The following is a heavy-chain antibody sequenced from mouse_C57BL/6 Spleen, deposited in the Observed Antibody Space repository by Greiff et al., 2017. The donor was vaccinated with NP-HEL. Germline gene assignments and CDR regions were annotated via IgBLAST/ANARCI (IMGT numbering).Heavy chain of an antibody. J-gene: IGHJ1*03. D-gene: IGHD2-4*01. CDR3: ARTDYRSWYFDV. V-gene: IGHV1-80*01. Sequence: VKLMESGAELVKPGASVKISCKASGYAFSSYWMNWVKQRPGKGLEWIGQIYPGDGDTNYNGKFKGKATLTADKSYSTAYMQLSSLTSEDSAVYFCARTDYRSWYFDVWGTGTTVTVSS. CDR2: IYPGDGDT. CDR1: GYAFSSYW.